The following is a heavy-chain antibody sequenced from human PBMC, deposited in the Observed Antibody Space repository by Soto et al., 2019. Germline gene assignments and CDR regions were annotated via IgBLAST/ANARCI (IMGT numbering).Heavy chain of an antibody. J-gene: IGHJ5*02. Sequence: ETLSLTCTVSGASISGFYWSWIRKSAGKGLEWIGRIYATGTTDYNPSLKSRVMMSVDTSKKQFSLKLRSVTAADTAVYYCVRDGTKTLRDWFDPWGQGISVTVYS. CDR3: VRDGTKTLRDWFDP. V-gene: IGHV4-4*07. CDR2: IYATGTT. D-gene: IGHD1-1*01. CDR1: GASISGFY.